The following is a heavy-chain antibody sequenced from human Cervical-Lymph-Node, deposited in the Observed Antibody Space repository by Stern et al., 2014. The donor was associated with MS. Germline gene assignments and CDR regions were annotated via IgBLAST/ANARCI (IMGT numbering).Heavy chain of an antibody. CDR1: GGTFSSYA. V-gene: IGHV1-69*01. CDR3: ASRYSGYDPEES. D-gene: IGHD5-12*01. CDR2: IIPIFGTA. Sequence: VHLVESGAEVKKPGSSVKVSCKASGGTFSSYAISWVRQAPGQGLEWMGGIIPIFGTANYAQKFQGRVTLTADESTSQAYMELSSLRSEDTAVYYGASRYSGYDPEESWGQGTLVTVSS. J-gene: IGHJ5*02.